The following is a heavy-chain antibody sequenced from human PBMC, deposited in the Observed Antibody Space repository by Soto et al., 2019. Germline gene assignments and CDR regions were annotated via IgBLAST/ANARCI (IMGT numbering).Heavy chain of an antibody. Sequence: PSETLSLTCAVYGGSFSGHYCSCIRQPPGKGLEWIGEINPSGSTNYTRSLKSRITISVDTSKHQFSLKLSSVTAADTAVYYCARGGRVGPYSSNHCDYWGQGTLVTVSS. CDR3: ARGGRVGPYSSNHCDY. V-gene: IGHV4-34*01. D-gene: IGHD6-13*01. CDR2: INPSGST. J-gene: IGHJ4*02. CDR1: GGSFSGHY.